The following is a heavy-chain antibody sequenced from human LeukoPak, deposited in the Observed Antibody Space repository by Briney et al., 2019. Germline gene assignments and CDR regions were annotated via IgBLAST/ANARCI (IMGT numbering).Heavy chain of an antibody. Sequence: SETLSLTCTVSGGSISSYYWSWIRQPPGKGLEWIGYIYYSGSTNYNPSLKSRVTISVDTSKNQFSLKLSSVTAADTAVYYCARHGLGGGSGWHTPFDYWGQGTLVTVSS. V-gene: IGHV4-59*08. J-gene: IGHJ4*02. CDR1: GGSISSYY. CDR3: ARHGLGGGSGWHTPFDY. CDR2: IYYSGST. D-gene: IGHD6-19*01.